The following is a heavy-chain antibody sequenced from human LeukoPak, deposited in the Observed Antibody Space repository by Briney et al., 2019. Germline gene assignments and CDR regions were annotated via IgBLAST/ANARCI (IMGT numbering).Heavy chain of an antibody. CDR3: AILKDIVATRLDY. CDR1: GYSFTSYW. V-gene: IGHV5-51*01. Sequence: GESLKISCKGSGYSFTSYWIGWVRQLPGKGLEWMGTIYPGDSDTRYSPSFQGQVTISADKSISTAYLQWSSLKASDTAMYYCAILKDIVATRLDYWGQGTLVTVSS. CDR2: IYPGDSDT. D-gene: IGHD5-12*01. J-gene: IGHJ4*02.